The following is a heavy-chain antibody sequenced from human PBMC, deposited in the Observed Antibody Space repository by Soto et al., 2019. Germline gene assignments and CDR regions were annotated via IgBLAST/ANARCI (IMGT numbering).Heavy chain of an antibody. Sequence: QLQLQESGPGLVKPSETLSLTCTVSGGSISSSSYYWGWIRQPPGKGLEWIGSIYYSGSTYYNPSLKSRVTISVATSKNQFSLKLSSVTAADTAVYYCARQDVLLWFGELFHFDYWGQGTLVTVSS. J-gene: IGHJ4*02. CDR2: IYYSGST. CDR3: ARQDVLLWFGELFHFDY. V-gene: IGHV4-39*01. D-gene: IGHD3-10*01. CDR1: GGSISSSSYY.